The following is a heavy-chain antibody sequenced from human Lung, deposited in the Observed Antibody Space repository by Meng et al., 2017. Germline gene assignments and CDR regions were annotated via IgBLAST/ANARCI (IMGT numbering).Heavy chain of an antibody. Sequence: VRLVEAGAVLVPPGGSLRLSCAASGFTFTDHWMHWVRQGPGKGLVWVSRINRDGTKPTYADSVKGRFTISRDNAKNTLYLQMNNLRAEDTAFYYCTNDRLNHWGQGTLVTVSS. CDR2: INRDGTKP. D-gene: IGHD1-1*01. J-gene: IGHJ4*02. CDR1: GFTFTDHW. V-gene: IGHV3-74*01. CDR3: TNDRLNH.